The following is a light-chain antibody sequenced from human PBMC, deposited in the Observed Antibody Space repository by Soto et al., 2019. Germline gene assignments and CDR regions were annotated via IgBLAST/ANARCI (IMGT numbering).Light chain of an antibody. CDR3: QQRSSGWT. CDR2: AAS. Sequence: DIQMTQSPSSLSASVEDRVIITCRASQSISNHLNWYQQKPGKAPKLLIFAASSLQSGVPSRFSGSRSGPDFTLTISSLEPEDFAVYYCQQRSSGWTFGHGTKVDIK. CDR1: QSISNH. J-gene: IGKJ1*01. V-gene: IGKV1-39*01.